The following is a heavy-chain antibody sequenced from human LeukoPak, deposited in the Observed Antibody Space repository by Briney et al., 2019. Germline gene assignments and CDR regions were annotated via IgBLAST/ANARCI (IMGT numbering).Heavy chain of an antibody. V-gene: IGHV3-69-1*01. D-gene: IGHD4-11*01. J-gene: IGHJ4*02. CDR3: AREGDGSNSGFAY. CDR1: GFRFSGYN. Sequence: GGSLRLSCAVSGFRFSGYNMNWVRQAPGKGLEWIAYISSTTVIYYADSVEGRFTVSRDNAHDSLYLQMSSLTLDDTAVYFWAREGDGSNSGFAYWGQGTLVTVSS. CDR2: ISSTTVI.